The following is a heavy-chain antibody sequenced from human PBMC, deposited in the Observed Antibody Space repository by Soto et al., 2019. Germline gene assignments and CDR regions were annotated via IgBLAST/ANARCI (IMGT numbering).Heavy chain of an antibody. CDR2: IYWDDDK. D-gene: IGHD3-10*01. Sequence: QITLKESGPTLVKPTQTLTLTCTFSGFSLSTRGVGVGWIRQPPGKALEWLALIYWDDDKRYSPSLDSRLSITKDTSKTQVVFTMTNMDPVDTATYYCARSQITMVRGVRTDAFAIWGQGTMVTVSS. J-gene: IGHJ3*02. V-gene: IGHV2-5*02. CDR1: GFSLSTRGVG. CDR3: ARSQITMVRGVRTDAFAI.